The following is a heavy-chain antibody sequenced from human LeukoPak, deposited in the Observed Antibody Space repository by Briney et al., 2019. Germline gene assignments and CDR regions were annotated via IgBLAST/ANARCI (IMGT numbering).Heavy chain of an antibody. CDR1: GFTFSSYG. J-gene: IGHJ3*02. D-gene: IGHD2-8*01. Sequence: GGSLRLSCAASGFTFSSYGMHWVRQAPGKGLEWVAVISYDGSNKYYADSVKGRFTISRDNSKNTLYLQMNSLRAEDTAVYYCARAYCTNGVCYKAGGAFDIWGQGTMVTVSS. V-gene: IGHV3-30*03. CDR2: ISYDGSNK. CDR3: ARAYCTNGVCYKAGGAFDI.